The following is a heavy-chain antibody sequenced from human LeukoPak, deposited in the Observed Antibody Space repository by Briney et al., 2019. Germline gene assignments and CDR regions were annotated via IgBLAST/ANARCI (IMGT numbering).Heavy chain of an antibody. Sequence: SETLSLTCAVYGGSFSGYYWSWIRQPPGKGLEWIGEINHSGSTNYNPSLKSRVTISVDTSKNQFSLKLSSVTAADTAVYYCARGGGGIAASLDPWGQGTLVTVSS. CDR3: ARGGGGIAASLDP. CDR2: INHSGST. V-gene: IGHV4-34*01. D-gene: IGHD6-13*01. CDR1: GGSFSGYY. J-gene: IGHJ5*02.